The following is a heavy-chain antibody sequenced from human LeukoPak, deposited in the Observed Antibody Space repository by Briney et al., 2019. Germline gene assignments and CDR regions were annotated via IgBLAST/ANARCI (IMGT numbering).Heavy chain of an antibody. CDR2: ISSDGTTT. V-gene: IGHV3-74*01. Sequence: GGSLRLSCAASGFTFSRWWMHWVRQAPGKGLVWVSRISSDGTTTGYADSVKGRFTISRDNAKSTLYLQMNSLRAEDTAVYYRATDRYSSGDSWGQGTLVTVSS. CDR3: ATDRYSSGDS. D-gene: IGHD6-19*01. J-gene: IGHJ5*01. CDR1: GFTFSRWW.